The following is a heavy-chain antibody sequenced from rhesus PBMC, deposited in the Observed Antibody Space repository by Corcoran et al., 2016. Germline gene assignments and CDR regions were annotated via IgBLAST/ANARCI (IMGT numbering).Heavy chain of an antibody. CDR3: ARHPPLYYNIWTGYYFDY. J-gene: IGHJ4*01. V-gene: IGHV4-93*02. CDR1: GGSISSSNW. Sequence: QVQLQESGPAVVKPSETLSLTCAVSGGSISSSNWWSWIRQSPGKGLEWMGGIYGGGGINEYNPSLKSRFTISIDTSKNQCSLRLGSVTAAYTAVYYCARHPPLYYNIWTGYYFDYWGQGVLVTVSS. D-gene: IGHD3-3*01. CDR2: IYGGGGIN.